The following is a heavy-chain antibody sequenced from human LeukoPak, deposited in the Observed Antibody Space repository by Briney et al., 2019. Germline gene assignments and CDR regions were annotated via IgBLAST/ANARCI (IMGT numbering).Heavy chain of an antibody. CDR2: ISYEGDST. V-gene: IGHV3-30*03. D-gene: IGHD3-10*01. Sequence: GGSLRLSCAASGFIFRIYGMHWVRQAPGKGLEWVALISYEGDSTYYAASVKGRFTISRDISKNTLYLQMNSLRAEDTAVYYCAREVSVVRGVNWGQGTLVTVSS. J-gene: IGHJ4*02. CDR1: GFIFRIYG. CDR3: AREVSVVRGVN.